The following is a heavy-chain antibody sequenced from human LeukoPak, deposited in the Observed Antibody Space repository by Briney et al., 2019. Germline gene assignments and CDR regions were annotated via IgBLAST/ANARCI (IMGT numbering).Heavy chain of an antibody. V-gene: IGHV3-30-3*01. J-gene: IGHJ5*02. CDR2: ISYDGSNK. CDR3: ARDAIWFGELLDINWFDP. Sequence: GRSLRLSCAASGFTFSSYAMHWVRQAPGKGLEWVAVISYDGSNKYYADSVKGRFTISRDNSKNTLYLQMNSLRAEDTAVYYCARDAIWFGELLDINWFDPWGQGTLVTVSS. CDR1: GFTFSSYA. D-gene: IGHD3-10*01.